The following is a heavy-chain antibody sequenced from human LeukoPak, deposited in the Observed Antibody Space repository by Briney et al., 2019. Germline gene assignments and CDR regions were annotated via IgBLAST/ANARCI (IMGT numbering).Heavy chain of an antibody. CDR1: GYTFTSYG. CDR3: ARGPHSSSWTYYFDY. V-gene: IGHV1-18*01. J-gene: IGHJ4*02. CDR2: ISAYNGNT. D-gene: IGHD6-13*01. Sequence: ASVKVSCKASGYTFTSYGISWVRQAPGQGLEWMGWISAYNGNTNYAQKLQGRVTMTTDTSKSTAYMELRSLRSDDTAVYYCARGPHSSSWTYYFDYWGQGTLVTVSS.